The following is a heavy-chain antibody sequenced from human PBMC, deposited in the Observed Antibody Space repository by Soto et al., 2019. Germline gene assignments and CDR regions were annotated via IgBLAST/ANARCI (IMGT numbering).Heavy chain of an antibody. D-gene: IGHD3-10*01. Sequence: EVQLVESGGGLVQPGGSLRLSCAASGFPFRTYWMHWVRQVPGKGLVWVSRINSDGSGTSYADPVKGRFTISRDNVKNTLDGQMNGLRAEDSAVYYCARVGGEFWDYYFVDVWAKGTTVTVSS. CDR1: GFPFRTYW. V-gene: IGHV3-74*01. CDR3: ARVGGEFWDYYFVDV. J-gene: IGHJ6*03. CDR2: INSDGSGT.